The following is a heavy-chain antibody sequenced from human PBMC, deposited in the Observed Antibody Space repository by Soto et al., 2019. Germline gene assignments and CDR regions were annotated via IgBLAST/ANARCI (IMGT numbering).Heavy chain of an antibody. CDR3: ARDPTSDWGSRPYYYYGMDV. CDR1: GGTFSSYA. J-gene: IGHJ6*02. D-gene: IGHD7-27*01. CDR2: IIPIFGTA. V-gene: IGHV1-69*01. Sequence: QVQLVQSGAEVKKPGSSVKVSCKASGGTFSSYAISWVRQAPGQGLEWMGGIIPIFGTANYAQKFQGRVTTTADESTSTAYMELSSLRSEDTAVYYCARDPTSDWGSRPYYYYGMDVWGQGTTVTVS.